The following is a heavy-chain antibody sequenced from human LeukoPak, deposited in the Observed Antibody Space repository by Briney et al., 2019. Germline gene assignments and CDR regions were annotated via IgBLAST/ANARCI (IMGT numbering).Heavy chain of an antibody. D-gene: IGHD1/OR15-1a*01. Sequence: GGSLRLSCGASGFTFSSYSMIWVRQAPGRGLEWGSSISSSSSYLYYADSVTGRFTISRDNAKNSHYLQMNSLTAEDTAVYYCASDGAYGNNYLDYWGQGTLVTVSS. J-gene: IGHJ4*02. CDR1: GFTFSSYS. V-gene: IGHV3-21*01. CDR3: ASDGAYGNNYLDY. CDR2: ISSSSSYL.